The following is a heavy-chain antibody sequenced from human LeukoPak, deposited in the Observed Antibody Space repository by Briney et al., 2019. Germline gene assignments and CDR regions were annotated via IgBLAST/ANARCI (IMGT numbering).Heavy chain of an antibody. V-gene: IGHV4-34*01. CDR2: INHSGST. CDR1: GGPFRGYY. Sequence: PSEPLSLTCAVYGGPFRGYYWSWIRQPPGKGLEWIGEINHSGSTNYNPSLKSRVTMSVDTSKNQFSLKLSSVTAARTAVYFCARGPYSYDSSGAFDIWGQGTMVTVSS. CDR3: ARGPYSYDSSGAFDI. J-gene: IGHJ3*02. D-gene: IGHD3-22*01.